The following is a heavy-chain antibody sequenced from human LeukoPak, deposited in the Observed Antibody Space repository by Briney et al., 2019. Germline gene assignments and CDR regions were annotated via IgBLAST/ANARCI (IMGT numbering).Heavy chain of an antibody. D-gene: IGHD3-22*01. CDR2: INAYNGNT. CDR1: GYTFTSYG. Sequence: ASVKVSCKASGYTFTSYGICWVRQAPAQGLEWVGWINAYNGNTNYAQKFQGRVTITADESTSTAYMELSSLRSEDTAVYYCARAGQKFGGYSQRYFDYWGQGTLVTVSS. J-gene: IGHJ4*02. CDR3: ARAGQKFGGYSQRYFDY. V-gene: IGHV1-18*01.